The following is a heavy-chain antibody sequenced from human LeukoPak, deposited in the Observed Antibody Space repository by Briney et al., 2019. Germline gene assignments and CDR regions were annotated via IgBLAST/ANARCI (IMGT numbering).Heavy chain of an antibody. CDR3: ARYCSGASCYSGLDY. CDR2: ISGSGGNT. Sequence: GGSLRLSCAASGFTFNTYAMSWVRQAPGKGLEWVSGISGSGGNTYYADSVKGRFTISRDDSKNTLYLQMNTLRAEDTAVYYCARYCSGASCYSGLDYWGQGTLVTV. V-gene: IGHV3-23*01. CDR1: GFTFNTYA. D-gene: IGHD2-2*01. J-gene: IGHJ4*02.